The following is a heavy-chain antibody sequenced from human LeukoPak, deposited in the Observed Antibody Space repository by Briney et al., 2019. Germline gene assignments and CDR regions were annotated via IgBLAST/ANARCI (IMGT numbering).Heavy chain of an antibody. CDR1: GGTFINYA. Sequence: GASVKVSCKASGGTFINYAISWVRQAPGQGLEWMGGIIPLLGTPNYAQKFQGRVTITTDESTSTAYMELSSLRSEDTAVYYCARGHRRARYQLDYNGNLDAFDIWGQGTMVTVSS. CDR3: ARGHRRARYQLDYNGNLDAFDI. CDR2: IIPLLGTP. D-gene: IGHD2-2*01. J-gene: IGHJ3*02. V-gene: IGHV1-69*05.